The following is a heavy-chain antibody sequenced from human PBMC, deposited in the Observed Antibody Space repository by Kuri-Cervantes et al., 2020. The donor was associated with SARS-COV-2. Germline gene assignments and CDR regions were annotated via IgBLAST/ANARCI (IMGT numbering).Heavy chain of an antibody. J-gene: IGHJ5*01. V-gene: IGHV5-51*01. Sequence: GGSLRLSCKGSGYSFSSCWIAWVRQVPGKGLECMGIIYPGDSDTTYSPSFQGQVTISADKSISTAYLQWSSLKASDTAIYYCARLSITIFGALTAPFDSWGQGTLVTVSS. CDR1: GYSFSSCW. CDR3: ARLSITIFGALTAPFDS. D-gene: IGHD3-3*01. CDR2: IYPGDSDT.